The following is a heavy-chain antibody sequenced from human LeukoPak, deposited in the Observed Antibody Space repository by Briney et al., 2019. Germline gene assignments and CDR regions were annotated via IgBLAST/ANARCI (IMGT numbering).Heavy chain of an antibody. CDR2: NYYSGST. V-gene: IGHV4-59*01. Sequence: SETLSLTCTVSGGSISSYYWSWIRQPPGKGLEWIGYNYYSGSTNYNPSLKSRVTISVDTSKNQFSLQLSSVTAADTAVYYCARALSSRANYYGSGSYYSVYYYYYMDVWGKGTTVTISS. J-gene: IGHJ6*03. CDR1: GGSISSYY. CDR3: ARALSSRANYYGSGSYYSVYYYYYMDV. D-gene: IGHD3-10*01.